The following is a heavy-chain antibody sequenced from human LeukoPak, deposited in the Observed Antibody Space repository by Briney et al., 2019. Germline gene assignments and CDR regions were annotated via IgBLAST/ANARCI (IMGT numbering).Heavy chain of an antibody. CDR3: ARVQRNDAFDI. J-gene: IGHJ3*02. CDR1: GGSISSYY. V-gene: IGHV4-59*01. CDR2: IYYSGST. D-gene: IGHD1-1*01. Sequence: SETLSLTCTVSGGSISSYYWSWIRQPPGKGLECIGYIYYSGSTNYNPSLKSRVTISVDTSKNQFSLKLSSVTAADTAVYYCARVQRNDAFDIWGQGTMVTVSS.